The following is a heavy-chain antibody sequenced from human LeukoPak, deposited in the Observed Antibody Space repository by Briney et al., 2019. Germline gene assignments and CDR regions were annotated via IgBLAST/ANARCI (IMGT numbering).Heavy chain of an antibody. CDR1: GYTFTSYY. Sequence: ASVKVSCKASGYTFTSYYMHWVRQAPGQGLEWMGIINPSGGSTSYAQKFQGRVTMTRNTSISTAYMELSSLRSEDTAVYYCARGSSGYYDYWGQGTLVTVSS. CDR3: ARGSSGYYDY. V-gene: IGHV1-46*01. D-gene: IGHD3-22*01. CDR2: INPSGGST. J-gene: IGHJ4*02.